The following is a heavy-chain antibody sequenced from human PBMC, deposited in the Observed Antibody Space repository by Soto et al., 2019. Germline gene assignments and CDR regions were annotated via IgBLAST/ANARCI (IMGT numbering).Heavy chain of an antibody. CDR3: ARARITMVRGVMMEGDWFDP. CDR1: GFTFSSYW. J-gene: IGHJ5*02. CDR2: INSDGSST. V-gene: IGHV3-74*01. Sequence: EVQLVESGGGLVQPGGSLRLSCAASGFTFSSYWMHWVRQAPGKGLVWVSRINSDGSSTSYADSVKGRFTISRDNAKNTLYLQMNSPRAEDTAVYYCARARITMVRGVMMEGDWFDPWGQGTLVTVSS. D-gene: IGHD3-10*01.